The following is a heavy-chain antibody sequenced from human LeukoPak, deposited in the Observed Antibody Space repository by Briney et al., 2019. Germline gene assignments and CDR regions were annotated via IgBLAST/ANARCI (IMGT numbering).Heavy chain of an antibody. J-gene: IGHJ4*02. CDR3: AKDQGIQLGIDY. CDR2: ISYDGGDK. CDR1: GFTFSSNA. V-gene: IGHV3-30*18. Sequence: GGSLRLSCAASGFTFSSNAMHWGRQAPGKGPEWVAIISYDGGDKYYADSVKGRFTISRDNSKNTLDLQMNSLRTEDTAVYYCAKDQGIQLGIDYWGQGSLVTVSS. D-gene: IGHD5-18*01.